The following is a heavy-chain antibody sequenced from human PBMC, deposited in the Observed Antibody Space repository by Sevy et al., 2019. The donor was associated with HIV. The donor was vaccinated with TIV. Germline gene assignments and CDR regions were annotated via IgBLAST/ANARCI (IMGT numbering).Heavy chain of an antibody. V-gene: IGHV3-23*01. J-gene: IGHJ6*03. CDR1: GFSFDSYG. D-gene: IGHD3-22*01. CDR3: GKGGGGHYDPDEIGYYFYYYNMDV. Sequence: GGSLRLSCAVSGFSFDSYGMTWVRQAPGKGLEWVSGISGSGTRTYYADSVKGRFSISRDNSKNRLYLQMNRLRSEDTAMFYCGKGGGGHYDPDEIGYYFYYYNMDVWGKGTTVTVSS. CDR2: ISGSGTRT.